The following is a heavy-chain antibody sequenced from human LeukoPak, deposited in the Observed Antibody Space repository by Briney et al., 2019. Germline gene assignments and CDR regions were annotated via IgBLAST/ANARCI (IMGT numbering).Heavy chain of an antibody. CDR3: ANLVTTGDYYFDY. V-gene: IGHV3-23*01. CDR1: GFTFSSYV. J-gene: IGHJ4*02. Sequence: PGGPLRLSCAASGFTFSSYVMSWVRQAPGKGLEWVSLISGSGGNTYYADSVKGRFTISRDNSKNTLYLQMDSLRDEDTAVYYCANLVTTGDYYFDYWAREPWSPSPQ. D-gene: IGHD4-11*01. CDR2: ISGSGGNT.